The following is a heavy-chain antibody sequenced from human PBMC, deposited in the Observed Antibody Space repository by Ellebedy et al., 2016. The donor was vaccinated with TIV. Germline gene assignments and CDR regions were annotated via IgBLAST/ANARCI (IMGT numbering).Heavy chain of an antibody. V-gene: IGHV4-61*08. D-gene: IGHD5-24*01. Sequence: SETLSLTXTVSGGSVSSAGYYWSWIRQPPGKGLEGMGYFDYTGNTNYSPSLESRVTISLDTSRNQFSLRLSSVTAADTAVYYCARQDGYNTYFRHWGQGTLVTVSS. CDR3: ARQDGYNTYFRH. CDR2: FDYTGNT. CDR1: GGSVSSAGYY. J-gene: IGHJ1*01.